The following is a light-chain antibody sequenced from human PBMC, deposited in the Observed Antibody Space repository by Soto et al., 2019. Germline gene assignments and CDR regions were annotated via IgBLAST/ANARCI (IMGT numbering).Light chain of an antibody. J-gene: IGKJ1*01. Sequence: IVLTQSPGTLSLSPGEGATLSCRASQSVSGSYLAWYQQKPGQAPRLLIYGASSRATGIPDRFSGSGSGTDFTLTISRLEPEDFAVYYCQQYGSSGTFGQGTKVDIK. CDR3: QQYGSSGT. CDR2: GAS. CDR1: QSVSGSY. V-gene: IGKV3-20*01.